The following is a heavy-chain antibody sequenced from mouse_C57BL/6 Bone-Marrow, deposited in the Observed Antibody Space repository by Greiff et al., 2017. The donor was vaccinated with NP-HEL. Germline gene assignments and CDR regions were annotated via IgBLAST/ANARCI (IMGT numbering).Heavy chain of an antibody. CDR1: GYTFTDYY. J-gene: IGHJ2*01. D-gene: IGHD2-3*01. Sequence: QVQLQQSGAELVRPGASVKLSCKASGYTFTDYYINWVKQRPGQGLEWIARIYPGSGNTYYNEKFKGKATLTAEKSSSTAYMQLSSLTSEDSAVYFCARRGDGSYFDYWGQGTTLTVSS. V-gene: IGHV1-76*01. CDR2: IYPGSGNT. CDR3: ARRGDGSYFDY.